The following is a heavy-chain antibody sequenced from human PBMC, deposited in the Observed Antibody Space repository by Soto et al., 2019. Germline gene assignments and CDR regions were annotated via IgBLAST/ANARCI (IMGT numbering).Heavy chain of an antibody. Sequence: ASVKVSCKASGGTFSSYATSWVRQAPGQGLEWMGGIIPIFGTANYAQKFQGRVTITADESTSTAYMELSSLRSEDTAVHYCARVRCSSTSCYTHYYYYGMTSGAKGPRSPSP. CDR1: GGTFSSYA. D-gene: IGHD2-2*02. CDR2: IIPIFGTA. J-gene: IGHJ6*02. CDR3: ARVRCSSTSCYTHYYYYGMTS. V-gene: IGHV1-69*13.